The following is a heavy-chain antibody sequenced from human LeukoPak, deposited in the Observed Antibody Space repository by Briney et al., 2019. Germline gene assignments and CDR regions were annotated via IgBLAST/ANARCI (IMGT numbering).Heavy chain of an antibody. V-gene: IGHV3-7*01. CDR1: GFTLSSYW. D-gene: IGHD1-26*01. J-gene: IGHJ4*02. CDR2: IKYDGSGK. CDR3: ARDLFSGSYQEDF. Sequence: GESLKISCAASGFTLSSYWMSWVRQAPGKGLEWVANIKYDGSGKYYADSVKGRFTISRDDAKNSLYLEMNRLRVEDTAVYYCARDLFSGSYQEDFWGQGTLVTVSS.